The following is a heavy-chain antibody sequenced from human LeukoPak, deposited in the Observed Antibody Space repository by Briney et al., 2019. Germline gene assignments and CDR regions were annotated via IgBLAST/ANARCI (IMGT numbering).Heavy chain of an antibody. Sequence: GGSLRLSCAASGFSVSTNYMNWVRQAPGKGLEWVSSITTDSSYIYYADSVKGRFTISRDNAKNSLSLQMNSLRAEDTAVYYCARHRTASDYWGQGTLVTVSS. CDR1: GFSVSTNY. CDR3: ARHRTASDY. CDR2: ITTDSSYI. D-gene: IGHD3-16*02. J-gene: IGHJ4*02. V-gene: IGHV3-21*01.